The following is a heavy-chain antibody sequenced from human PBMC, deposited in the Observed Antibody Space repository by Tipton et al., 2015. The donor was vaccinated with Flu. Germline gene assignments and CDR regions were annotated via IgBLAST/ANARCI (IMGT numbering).Heavy chain of an antibody. V-gene: IGHV1-46*01. CDR1: GYTFTSYY. Sequence: QSGPEVKKPGASVKVSCKASGYTFTSYYMHWVRQAPGQGLERMGIINPSGGSTSYAQKFQGRVTMTRDTSTSTVYMELSSLRSEDAAAYYCAGGNGEADIWGQGTMVTVSS. CDR3: AGGNGEADI. D-gene: IGHD2-8*01. J-gene: IGHJ3*02. CDR2: INPSGGST.